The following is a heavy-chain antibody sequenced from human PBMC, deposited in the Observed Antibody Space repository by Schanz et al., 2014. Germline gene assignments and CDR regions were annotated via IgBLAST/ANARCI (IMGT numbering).Heavy chain of an antibody. D-gene: IGHD5-12*01. CDR2: INTGSGKT. CDR1: GYTFTTYA. Sequence: QVQLVQSGAEVKKPGASVRVSCKAPGYTFTTYAMSWVRQAPGQGLEWMGWINTGSGKTNYSQNFQGRVTITRDTSASTAYIELSSLRSEDTAVYSCARGIGGYGANNYFDYWGQGTLVTVSS. J-gene: IGHJ4*02. V-gene: IGHV1-3*04. CDR3: ARGIGGYGANNYFDY.